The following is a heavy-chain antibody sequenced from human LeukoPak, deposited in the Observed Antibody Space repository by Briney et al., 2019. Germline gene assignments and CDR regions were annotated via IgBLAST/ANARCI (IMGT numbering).Heavy chain of an antibody. V-gene: IGHV4-30-4*01. CDR1: NDSISSGDYY. CDR3: VRGVAGTWARWFDP. Sequence: SETLSLTCTVSNDSISSGDYYWNWIRQPPGKGLEWIGYIFHRGGTSYNPSLKSRILFSVNTSQNQFSLKLNSVTAADTAVYYCVRGVAGTWARWFDPWGQGTLVTVSS. J-gene: IGHJ5*02. CDR2: IFHRGGT. D-gene: IGHD6-19*01.